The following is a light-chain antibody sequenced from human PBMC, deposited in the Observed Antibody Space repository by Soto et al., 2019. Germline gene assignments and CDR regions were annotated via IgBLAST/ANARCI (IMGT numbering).Light chain of an antibody. Sequence: SVLTQPPSVSGAPGQRVTISCTGSSSNIGAGYDVHWYQQLPGTAPKLLIYANTNRPSGVPDRFSGSKSGISASLAITGLQAEDEADFYCQSYDSSLSGYVFGTGTRSPS. CDR2: ANT. V-gene: IGLV1-40*01. CDR1: SSNIGAGYD. J-gene: IGLJ1*01. CDR3: QSYDSSLSGYV.